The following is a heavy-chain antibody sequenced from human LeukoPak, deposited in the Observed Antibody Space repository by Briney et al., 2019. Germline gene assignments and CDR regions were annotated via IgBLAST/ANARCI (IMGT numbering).Heavy chain of an antibody. Sequence: GGSLRLSCAASGFTFSSYWMSWVRQAPGKGLEWVANIKQDGSEKYYVDSVKGRFTISRDNAKNSLYLQMNSLRAEDTAVYYCARARGLWFGEFDAFDIWAKGQWSPSLQ. D-gene: IGHD3-10*01. V-gene: IGHV3-7*01. CDR3: ARARGLWFGEFDAFDI. J-gene: IGHJ3*02. CDR1: GFTFSSYW. CDR2: IKQDGSEK.